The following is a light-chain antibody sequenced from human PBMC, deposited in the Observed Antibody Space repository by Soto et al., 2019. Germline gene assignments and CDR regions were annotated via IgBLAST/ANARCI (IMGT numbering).Light chain of an antibody. CDR3: QQYNDWPLT. V-gene: IGKV3-15*01. J-gene: IGKJ1*01. CDR1: QSVSTN. Sequence: EIVMAQSPAILSVSPGERASLSCRASQSVSTNLAWYQQKPAQAPRLLIYGASTRAAGIPGRFSGSGSGTDFTLTISSLQSEDFALYYCQQYNDWPLTFGQGTKVDIK. CDR2: GAS.